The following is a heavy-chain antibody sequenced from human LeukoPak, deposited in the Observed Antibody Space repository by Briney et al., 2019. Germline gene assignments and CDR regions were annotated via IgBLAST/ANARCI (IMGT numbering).Heavy chain of an antibody. V-gene: IGHV3-21*01. CDR3: ARHMEYSGSYYGY. CDR2: ISSSSSYI. Sequence: GGSLRLSCAASGFTFSSYSMNWVRQAPGKGLEWVSSISSSSSYIYYADSVKGRFTISRDNAKNSLYLQMNSLRAEDTAVYYCARHMEYSGSYYGYWGQGTLVTVSS. CDR1: GFTFSSYS. J-gene: IGHJ4*02. D-gene: IGHD1-26*01.